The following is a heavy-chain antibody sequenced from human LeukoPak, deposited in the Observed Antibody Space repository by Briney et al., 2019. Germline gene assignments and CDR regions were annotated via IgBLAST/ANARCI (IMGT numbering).Heavy chain of an antibody. CDR3: ARSAGRYDILTGSDY. Sequence: GRSLRLSCAASGFTFSSYGMHWVRQAPGKGLEWVAVIWYDGSNKYYADSVKGRFTISRDNSKNTPYLQMNSLRAEDTAVYYCARSAGRYDILTGSDYWGQGTLVTVSS. CDR1: GFTFSSYG. CDR2: IWYDGSNK. D-gene: IGHD3-9*01. J-gene: IGHJ4*02. V-gene: IGHV3-33*01.